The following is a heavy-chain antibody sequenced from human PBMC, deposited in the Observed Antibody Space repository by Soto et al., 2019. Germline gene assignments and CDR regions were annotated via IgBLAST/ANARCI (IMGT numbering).Heavy chain of an antibody. CDR3: ARVKAPGSYFRAGRWFDP. D-gene: IGHD3-10*01. CDR2: IYYSGST. Sequence: PSETLSLTCTVSGGSISSGDYYWSWIRQPPGKGLEWIGYIYYSGSTYYNPSLKSRVTISVDTSKNQFSLKLSSVTAADTAVYYCARVKAPGSYFRAGRWFDPWGQGTLVIVSS. V-gene: IGHV4-30-4*01. J-gene: IGHJ5*02. CDR1: GGSISSGDYY.